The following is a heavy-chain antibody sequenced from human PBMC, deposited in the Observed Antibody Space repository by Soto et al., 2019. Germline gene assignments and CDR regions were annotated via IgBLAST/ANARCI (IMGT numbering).Heavy chain of an antibody. CDR2: IIPIFGTA. D-gene: IGHD2-2*01. J-gene: IGHJ4*02. V-gene: IGHV1-69*13. Sequence: SVKVSCKASGGTFSSYAISWVRQAPGQGLEWMGGIIPIFGTANYAQKFQGRVTITADESTSTAYMELSSLRSEDTAVYYCARVSIEGYCSSTSCYAAGTLLDWGQGTLVTVSS. CDR3: ARVSIEGYCSSTSCYAAGTLLD. CDR1: GGTFSSYA.